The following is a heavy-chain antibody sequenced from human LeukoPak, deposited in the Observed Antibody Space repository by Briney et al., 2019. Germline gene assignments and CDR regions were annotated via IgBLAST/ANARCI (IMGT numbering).Heavy chain of an antibody. CDR2: ISGSGDNT. Sequence: PGGSLTLSCAVSGFTFRTYAMNWVRHAPGKGLECVSGISGSGDNTYYADSVKGRFTISRDNSKNTLYLQMNSLRAEGTRVYYCAKGDDILAGYLSYFDYWGQGALVTVSS. J-gene: IGHJ4*02. CDR1: GFTFRTYA. CDR3: AKGDDILAGYLSYFDY. D-gene: IGHD3-9*01. V-gene: IGHV3-23*01.